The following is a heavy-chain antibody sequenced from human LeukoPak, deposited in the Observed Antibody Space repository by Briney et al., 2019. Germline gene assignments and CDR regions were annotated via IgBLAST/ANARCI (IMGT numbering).Heavy chain of an antibody. CDR2: ISGSGGST. Sequence: GGSLRLSCAASEFTFSSYAMSWVRQAPGKGLEWVSAISGSGGSTYYADSVKGRFTISRDNSKNTLYLQMNSLRAEDTAVYYCARHGGGIMAPYYFDYWGQGTLVTVSS. D-gene: IGHD3-16*01. CDR1: EFTFSSYA. CDR3: ARHGGGIMAPYYFDY. J-gene: IGHJ4*02. V-gene: IGHV3-23*01.